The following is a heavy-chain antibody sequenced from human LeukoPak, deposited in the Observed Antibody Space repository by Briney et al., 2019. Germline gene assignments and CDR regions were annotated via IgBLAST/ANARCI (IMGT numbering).Heavy chain of an antibody. D-gene: IGHD6-19*01. CDR2: MNPYTDNT. J-gene: IGHJ4*02. V-gene: IGHV1-8*01. CDR1: GYTFTNYD. CDR3: ATTLNQWLHYLKF. Sequence: GASVKVSCKTSGYTFTNYDINWVRQAPGQALEWMGWMNPYTDNTGNAQKFQGRVTMTRNTSVGTAYMELSGLTSEDTAVYYCATTLNQWLHYLKFWGQGSLVTVSS.